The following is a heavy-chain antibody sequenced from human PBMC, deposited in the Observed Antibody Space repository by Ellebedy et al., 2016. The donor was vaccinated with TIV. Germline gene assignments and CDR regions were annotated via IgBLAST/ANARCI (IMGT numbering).Heavy chain of an antibody. CDR3: ARLGVIAAAGASDY. CDR1: GGSISSYY. Sequence: MPSETLSLTCTVSGGSISSYYWSWIRQPPGKGLEWIGYIYYSGSTNYNPSLKSRVTISVDTSKNQFSLKLSSVTAADTAVYYCARLGVIAAAGASDYWGQGTLVIVSS. V-gene: IGHV4-59*08. J-gene: IGHJ4*02. D-gene: IGHD6-13*01. CDR2: IYYSGST.